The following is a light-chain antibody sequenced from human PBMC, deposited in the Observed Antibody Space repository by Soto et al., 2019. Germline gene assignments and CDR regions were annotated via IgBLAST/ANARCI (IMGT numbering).Light chain of an antibody. CDR3: QQYNNWPLT. CDR1: QSVSSN. CDR2: GAS. Sequence: EMVMTQSPATLSVSPGERATLSCRASQSVSSNLAWYQQKPGQAPRLLIYGASTRATGFPARFSGSGSGAEFTLAIGSLQSEDFAVYYCQQYNNWPLTFGGGTKVDIK. V-gene: IGKV3-15*01. J-gene: IGKJ4*01.